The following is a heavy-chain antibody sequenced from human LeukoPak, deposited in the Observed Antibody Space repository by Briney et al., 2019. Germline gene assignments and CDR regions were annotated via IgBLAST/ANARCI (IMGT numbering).Heavy chain of an antibody. CDR2: INHSGST. CDR1: GGSFSGYY. J-gene: IGHJ5*02. V-gene: IGHV4-34*01. D-gene: IGHD6-13*01. Sequence: PSETLSLTCAVYGGSFSGYYWSWIRQPPGKGLEWIGEINHSGSTNYNPSLKSRVTISVDTSKNQFSLKRSSVTAADTAVYYCARGQGWIAAAGTRRLYWFDPWGQGTLVTVSS. CDR3: ARGQGWIAAAGTRRLYWFDP.